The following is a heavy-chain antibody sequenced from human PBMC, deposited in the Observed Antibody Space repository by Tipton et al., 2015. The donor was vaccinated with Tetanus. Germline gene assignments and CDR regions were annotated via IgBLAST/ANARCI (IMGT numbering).Heavy chain of an antibody. J-gene: IGHJ5*02. CDR1: GGSVSSGSYY. V-gene: IGHV4-61*01. Sequence: TLSLTCTVSGGSVSSGSYYWSWIRQPPGKGLEWIGNIYYSGCTNYNPSLKSRVTISVDTSKNQFSLKLSSVTAADTAVYYCARGGFGEFPASWDQGALVAVSS. CDR2: IYYSGCT. D-gene: IGHD3-10*01. CDR3: ARGGFGEFPAS.